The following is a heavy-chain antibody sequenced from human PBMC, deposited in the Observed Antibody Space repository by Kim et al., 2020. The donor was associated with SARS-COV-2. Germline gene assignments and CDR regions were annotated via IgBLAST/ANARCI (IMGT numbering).Heavy chain of an antibody. Sequence: GGSLRLSCAASGFTFSSYAMSWVRQAPGKGLEWVSAISGSGGSTYYTDSMKGRFSISRDNSKSTLYLEVNSLRAEDTAVYFCARESDGLDVWGQGTTVTV. V-gene: IGHV3-23*01. CDR3: ARESDGLDV. CDR1: GFTFSSYA. CDR2: ISGSGGST. J-gene: IGHJ6*02. D-gene: IGHD6-25*01.